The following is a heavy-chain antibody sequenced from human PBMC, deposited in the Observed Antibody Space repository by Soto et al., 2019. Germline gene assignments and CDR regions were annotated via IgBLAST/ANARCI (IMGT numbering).Heavy chain of an antibody. Sequence: QVQLQESGPGLVKPSETLSLTCTVSGASVNSENYYWSWIRQPPGKGLEWIGYVYYSGSTNYNPSLKRRATISLDTYKNQFSLKMTSMTSADTALYYCAIGVLRFLQWFDPWGQGTLVTVSS. CDR1: GASVNSENYY. J-gene: IGHJ5*02. V-gene: IGHV4-61*01. D-gene: IGHD3-3*01. CDR3: AIGVLRFLQWFDP. CDR2: VYYSGST.